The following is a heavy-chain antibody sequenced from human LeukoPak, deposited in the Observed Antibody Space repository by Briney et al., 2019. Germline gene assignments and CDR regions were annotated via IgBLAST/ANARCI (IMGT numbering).Heavy chain of an antibody. J-gene: IGHJ4*02. CDR3: VKSPGSGWPV. CDR1: GFTFSSFA. Sequence: GGFLRLSCAASGFTFSSFAMHWVRQAPGKGLEYLSAIYSDGSRTYYADSVKGRFTISRDNSKNTLYFEMSSLRVEDTAVYYCVKSPGSGWPVWGQGTLLTVSS. D-gene: IGHD6-19*01. CDR2: IYSDGSRT. V-gene: IGHV3-64D*06.